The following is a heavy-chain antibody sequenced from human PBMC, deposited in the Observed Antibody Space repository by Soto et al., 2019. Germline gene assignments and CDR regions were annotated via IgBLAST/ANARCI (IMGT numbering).Heavy chain of an antibody. CDR3: ARDPDAAEYAFAI. Sequence: GGTLRLSCAASGFTFSIYTMNWVLQAPGKGLEWVSSISSSSTYIYYADSVKGRFTISRDNAKNSLYLQMNRLRAEDTAVYYCARDPDAAEYAFAIRGQVAMFTVSS. D-gene: IGHD6-13*01. J-gene: IGHJ3*02. CDR1: GFTFSIYT. V-gene: IGHV3-21*01. CDR2: ISSSSTYI.